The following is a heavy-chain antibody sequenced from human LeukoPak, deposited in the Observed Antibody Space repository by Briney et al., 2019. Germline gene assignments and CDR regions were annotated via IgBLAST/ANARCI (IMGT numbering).Heavy chain of an antibody. V-gene: IGHV3-23*01. J-gene: IGHJ4*02. CDR2: ISGSGGST. CDR1: GFTFSSYA. CDR3: AKDPNTMVRGVSGRRSGGGYYFDY. Sequence: GGSLRLSCAASGFTFSSYAMSWVRQAPGKELEWVSAISGSGGSTYYADSVKGRFTISRDNSKNTLSLQMNSLRAEDTAVYYCAKDPNTMVRGVSGRRSGGGYYFDYWGQGTLVTVSS. D-gene: IGHD3-10*01.